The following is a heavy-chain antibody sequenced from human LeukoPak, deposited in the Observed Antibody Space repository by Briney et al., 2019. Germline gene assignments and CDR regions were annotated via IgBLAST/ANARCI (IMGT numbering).Heavy chain of an antibody. D-gene: IGHD6-13*01. J-gene: IGHJ6*02. CDR1: GGSFSGYY. CDR3: ARHRALRIAAAGTRYYYYGMDV. Sequence: SETLSLTCAVYGGSFSGYYWSWIRQPPGRGLEWIGEINHSGSTNYNPSLKSRVTISVDTPKNQFSLKLSSVTAADTAVYYCARHRALRIAAAGTRYYYYGMDVWGQGTTVTVSS. CDR2: INHSGST. V-gene: IGHV4-34*01.